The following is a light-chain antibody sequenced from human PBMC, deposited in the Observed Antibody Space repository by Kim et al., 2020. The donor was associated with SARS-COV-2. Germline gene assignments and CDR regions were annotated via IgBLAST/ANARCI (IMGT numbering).Light chain of an antibody. V-gene: IGLV3-21*04. J-gene: IGLJ3*02. CDR1: NIGSKG. Sequence: VAPGKTARITWGGENIGSKGVHWYQQKPGQAPVVVIYYDTGRPSGVPERFSGSNSGDTATLTISRVEAGDEADYYCQVWDRSTNRVFGGGTKLTVL. CDR3: QVWDRSTNRV. CDR2: YDT.